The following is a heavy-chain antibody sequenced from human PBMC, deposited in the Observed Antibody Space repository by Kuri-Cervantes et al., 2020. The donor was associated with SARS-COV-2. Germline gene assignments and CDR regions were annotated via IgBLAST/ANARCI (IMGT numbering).Heavy chain of an antibody. V-gene: IGHV4-34*01. D-gene: IGHD2-2*01. J-gene: IGHJ4*02. Sequence: SETLSLTCAVYGGSFSDYHWTWIRQPPGMGLEWIGDITQSGGANYNSSLKSRLTISVDTSKNQFSLKLSSVTAADTAVYFCARFGSKYTSLSLFDSWGQGTLVTVSS. CDR3: ARFGSKYTSLSLFDS. CDR1: GGSFSDYH. CDR2: ITQSGGA.